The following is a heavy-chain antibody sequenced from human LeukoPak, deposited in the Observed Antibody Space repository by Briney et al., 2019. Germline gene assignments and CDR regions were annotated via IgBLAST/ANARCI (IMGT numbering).Heavy chain of an antibody. Sequence: PSETLSLTCTVSGGSISSGDYHWSWIRQPPGKGLQWIAYMYYSGSTYYNPSLKSRVTMSADTSKNQLSLKLSSVTAAETAVYYCARPYYYDSRIDPWGQGILVTVSS. V-gene: IGHV4-30-4*01. CDR2: MYYSGST. CDR3: ARPYYYDSRIDP. D-gene: IGHD3-22*01. CDR1: GGSISSGDYH. J-gene: IGHJ5*02.